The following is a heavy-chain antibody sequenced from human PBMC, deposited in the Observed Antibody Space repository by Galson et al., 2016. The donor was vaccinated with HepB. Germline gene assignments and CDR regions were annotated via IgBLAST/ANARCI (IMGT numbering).Heavy chain of an antibody. CDR1: GGSFSGYY. CDR3: ARGSNSFGSGSYIAFEV. V-gene: IGHV4-34*01. J-gene: IGHJ3*01. D-gene: IGHD1-26*01. CDR2: INHGRST. Sequence: SETLSLTCAVSGGSFSGYYWSWIRQTPGKGLEWIGEINHGRSTNYNPSLKSRVTVSVDTSKKQFSLNLTSVTAADTAVYYCARGSNSFGSGSYIAFEVWGQGTMVTVPS.